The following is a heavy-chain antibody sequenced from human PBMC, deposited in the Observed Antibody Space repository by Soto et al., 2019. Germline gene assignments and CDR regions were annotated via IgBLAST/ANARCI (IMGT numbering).Heavy chain of an antibody. J-gene: IGHJ6*02. V-gene: IGHV3-43*01. CDR3: AKEDAITIFGVDHYYYYGMDV. Sequence: GGSLRLSCAASGFTFDDYTMHWVRQAPGKGLEWVSLISWDGGSTYYADSVKGRFTISRDNSKNSLYLQMNSLRIEDTALYYCAKEDAITIFGVDHYYYYGMDVWGQGTTVTVSS. D-gene: IGHD3-3*01. CDR1: GFTFDDYT. CDR2: ISWDGGST.